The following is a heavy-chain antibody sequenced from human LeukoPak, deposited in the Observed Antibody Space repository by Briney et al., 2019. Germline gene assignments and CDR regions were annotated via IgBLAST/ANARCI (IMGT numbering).Heavy chain of an antibody. J-gene: IGHJ4*02. CDR2: IKQDGSDK. CDR3: ARKTVVGSYFDY. D-gene: IGHD4-23*01. CDR1: GFTFSSYW. Sequence: GRSLRLSCAASGFTFSSYWMSWVRQAPGKGLEWVANIKQDGSDKYYVDSAEGRFTISRDNAKNSLYLQMNSLRAEDTAIYYCARKTVVGSYFDYWGQGTPVTVSS. V-gene: IGHV3-7*03.